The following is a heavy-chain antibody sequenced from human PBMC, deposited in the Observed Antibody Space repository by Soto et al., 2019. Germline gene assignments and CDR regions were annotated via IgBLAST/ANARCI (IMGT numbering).Heavy chain of an antibody. Sequence: SETPSLTCTVSGGSVSSGSYYWSWIRQPPGKGLEWIGYIYYSGSTNYNPSLKSRVTISVDTSKNQFSLKLSSVTAADTAVYYCARGEGDFWSGYYSRNYGMDVWGQGTTVTVSS. J-gene: IGHJ6*02. CDR3: ARGEGDFWSGYYSRNYGMDV. V-gene: IGHV4-61*01. CDR1: GGSVSSGSYY. D-gene: IGHD3-3*01. CDR2: IYYSGST.